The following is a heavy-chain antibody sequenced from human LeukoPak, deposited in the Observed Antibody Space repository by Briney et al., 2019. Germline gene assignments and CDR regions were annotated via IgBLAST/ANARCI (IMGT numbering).Heavy chain of an antibody. CDR1: GFTFSSYA. D-gene: IGHD3-22*01. Sequence: GGSLRLSCAASGFTFSSYAMHWVRQAPGKGLEWVAVISYDGSNKYYADSVKGRFTISRDNSKNTLYLQMNSLRAEDTAVYYCARDIGDSSGYFPGYWGQGTLVTVSS. V-gene: IGHV3-30-3*01. CDR3: ARDIGDSSGYFPGY. CDR2: ISYDGSNK. J-gene: IGHJ4*02.